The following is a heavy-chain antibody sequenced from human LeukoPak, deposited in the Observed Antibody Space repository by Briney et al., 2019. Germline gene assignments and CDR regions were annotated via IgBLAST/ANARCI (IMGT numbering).Heavy chain of an antibody. Sequence: SETLSLTCTVSGGSISSHYWSWFRQPPGKGLEWIGYIYYSGSTNYNPSLKSRVTISVDTSKNQFSLKLSSVTAADTAVYYCARDGAGLGGGTAMVRTGAFDIWGQGTMVTVSS. CDR2: IYYSGST. D-gene: IGHD5-18*01. J-gene: IGHJ3*02. CDR3: ARDGAGLGGGTAMVRTGAFDI. V-gene: IGHV4-59*11. CDR1: GGSISSHY.